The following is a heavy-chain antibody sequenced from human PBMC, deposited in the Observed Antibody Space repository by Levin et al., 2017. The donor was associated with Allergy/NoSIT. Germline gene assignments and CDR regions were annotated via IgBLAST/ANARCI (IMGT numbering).Heavy chain of an antibody. Sequence: GGSLRLSCASFGFSFSRDWMSWVRQAPGKGPEWVASIKEDGSEKYYVDSVKGRFTISRDNTKNSLYLQMGSLRVEDTAVYYCARGFKWGQGSLVTVSS. CDR1: GFSFSRDW. J-gene: IGHJ4*02. V-gene: IGHV3-7*01. CDR2: IKEDGSEK. CDR3: ARGFK.